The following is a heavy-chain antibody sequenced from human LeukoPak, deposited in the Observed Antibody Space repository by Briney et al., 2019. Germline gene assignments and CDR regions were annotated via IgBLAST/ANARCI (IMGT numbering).Heavy chain of an antibody. CDR2: IIPILGIA. CDR3: ARVDTAMVIDY. D-gene: IGHD5-18*01. Sequence: SVKVSCKASGGTFSSYAISWVRQAPGQGLEWMGRIIPILGIANYARKFQGRVTITADKSTSTAYMELSSLRSEDTAVYYCARVDTAMVIDYWGQGTLVTVSS. CDR1: GGTFSSYA. V-gene: IGHV1-69*04. J-gene: IGHJ4*02.